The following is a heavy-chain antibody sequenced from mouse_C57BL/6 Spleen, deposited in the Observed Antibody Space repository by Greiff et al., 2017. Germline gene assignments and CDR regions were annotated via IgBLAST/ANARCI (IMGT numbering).Heavy chain of an antibody. CDR1: GFTFSDYG. D-gene: IGHD1-1*01. CDR3: ARPGFTAVVADGAYYFDY. CDR2: ISSGSSTI. Sequence: EVKLVESGGGLVKPGGSLKLSCAASGFTFSDYGMHWVRQAPEKGLEWVAYISSGSSTIYYADTVKGRFTLSRANAKNTLFLQMTSLRSEDTAMYYCARPGFTAVVADGAYYFDYWGQGTTLTVSS. V-gene: IGHV5-17*01. J-gene: IGHJ2*01.